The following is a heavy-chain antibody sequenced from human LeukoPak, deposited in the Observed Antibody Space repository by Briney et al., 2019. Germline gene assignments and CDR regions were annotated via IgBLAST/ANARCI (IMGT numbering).Heavy chain of an antibody. Sequence: SETLSLTCTVSGGSIGSYYWSWIRQPPGKGLEWIGYIYYSGSTNYNPSLKSRVTISVDTSKNQFSLKLSSVTAADTAVYYCARDLGYNYDYWGQGTLVTVSS. CDR3: ARDLGYNYDY. CDR2: IYYSGST. J-gene: IGHJ4*02. V-gene: IGHV4-59*01. CDR1: GGSIGSYY. D-gene: IGHD5-24*01.